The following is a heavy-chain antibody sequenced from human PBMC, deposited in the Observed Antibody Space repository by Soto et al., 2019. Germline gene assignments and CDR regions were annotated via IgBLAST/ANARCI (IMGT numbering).Heavy chain of an antibody. D-gene: IGHD2-2*01. CDR2: FDPEDGET. Sequence: GDSVQVSCKVSGYTLTELSMHWVRQAPGKGLEWMGGFDPEDGETIYAQKFQGRVTMTEDTSTDTAYMELSSLRSEDTAVYYCATVEPNHPPCIFVVTPASFDDWGQESLVT. J-gene: IGHJ5*02. V-gene: IGHV1-24*01. CDR3: ATVEPNHPPCIFVVTPASFDD. CDR1: GYTLTELS.